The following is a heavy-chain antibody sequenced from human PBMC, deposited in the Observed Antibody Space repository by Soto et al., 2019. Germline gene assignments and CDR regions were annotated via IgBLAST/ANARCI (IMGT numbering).Heavy chain of an antibody. Sequence: GGSLRLSCAASGFTFSSYSMNWVRQAPGKGLEWVSSISSSSSYIYYADSVKGRFTISRDNAKNSLYLQMNSLRAEDTAVYYCARATCTNGVCRRYNYFDYWGQGTLVTVSS. V-gene: IGHV3-21*01. CDR3: ARATCTNGVCRRYNYFDY. CDR1: GFTFSSYS. D-gene: IGHD2-8*01. J-gene: IGHJ4*02. CDR2: ISSSSSYI.